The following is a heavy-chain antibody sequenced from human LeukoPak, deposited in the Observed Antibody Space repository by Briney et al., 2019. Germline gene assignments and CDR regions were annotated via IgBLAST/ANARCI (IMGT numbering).Heavy chain of an antibody. V-gene: IGHV4-61*01. J-gene: IGHJ6*02. D-gene: IGHD3-22*01. CDR2: IYYSGST. Sequence: SDTLSLTCTVSGVSVSSVSYYWSWIRQPPGKGLEWIGYIYYSGSTNYNPSLKSRVTISVDTSKNQFSLKLSSVTAADTAVYYCARRVVVIYGMDVWGQGTTVTVSS. CDR3: ARRVVVIYGMDV. CDR1: GVSVSSVSYY.